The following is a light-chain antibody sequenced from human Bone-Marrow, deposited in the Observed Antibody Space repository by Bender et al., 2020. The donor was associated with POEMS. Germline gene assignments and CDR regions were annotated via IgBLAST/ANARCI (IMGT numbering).Light chain of an antibody. CDR2: YDD. V-gene: IGLV1-36*01. CDR1: SSNIGNHG. CDR3: SDWDDNLCGWV. Sequence: QSVVTQPPSLSEAPRQRVTISCSGSSSNIGNHGVNWYQQLPGEAPKLLIYYDDLLTPGVSDRFSASKSGTLDSLAISELQSEDEALYYCSDWDDNLCGWVFGGGTKLNVL. J-gene: IGLJ3*02.